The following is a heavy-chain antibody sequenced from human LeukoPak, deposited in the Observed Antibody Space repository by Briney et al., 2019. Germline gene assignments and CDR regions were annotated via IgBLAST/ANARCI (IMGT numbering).Heavy chain of an antibody. CDR2: IRYDGTNK. Sequence: PGGSLRLSCAASGFTFSSYGMHWVRQAPGKGLEWVTFIRYDGTNKYYAESVKGRFTISRDNSKNTLYLQMNSLRTDDTALYYCAFNKLGEFRGYYMNVWGKGTTVTISS. V-gene: IGHV3-30*02. D-gene: IGHD3-10*01. CDR3: AFNKLGEFRGYYMNV. CDR1: GFTFSSYG. J-gene: IGHJ6*03.